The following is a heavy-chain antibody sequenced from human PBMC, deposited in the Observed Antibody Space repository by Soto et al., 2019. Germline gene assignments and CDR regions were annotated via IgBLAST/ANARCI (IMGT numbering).Heavy chain of an antibody. J-gene: IGHJ3*02. CDR1: GYSFSFYG. Sequence: ASVKVSCKASGYSFSFYGINWVRQAPGQGLEWMGWINPSDGNRNFAQKFEDRVTMTTATSTNTVFLELRSLKSDDTAIYYCAKDRNNHHNTGGAFDIWGQGTMVTVSS. CDR3: AKDRNNHHNTGGAFDI. V-gene: IGHV1-18*01. CDR2: INPSDGNR. D-gene: IGHD3-16*01.